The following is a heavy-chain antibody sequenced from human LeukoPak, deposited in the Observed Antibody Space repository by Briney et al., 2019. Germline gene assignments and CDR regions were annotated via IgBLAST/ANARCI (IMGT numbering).Heavy chain of an antibody. D-gene: IGHD3-9*01. J-gene: IGHJ6*03. CDR2: IYPGDSDT. V-gene: IGHV5-51*01. Sequence: GESLKISCKGSGYSFTSYWIGWVRQMPGKGLEWMRIIYPGDSDTRYSPSFQGQVTISADKSISTAYLQWSSLKASDTAMYYCARLTYDILTGAPGSMDVWGKGTTVTVSS. CDR3: ARLTYDILTGAPGSMDV. CDR1: GYSFTSYW.